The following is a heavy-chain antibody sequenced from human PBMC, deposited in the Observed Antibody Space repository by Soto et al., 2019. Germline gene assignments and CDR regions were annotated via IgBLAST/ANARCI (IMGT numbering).Heavy chain of an antibody. J-gene: IGHJ3*02. V-gene: IGHV1-18*01. CDR3: ARDRARYSGSPEAFDI. Sequence: ASVKVSCKASGYTFTIYGIIWVRQAPGQGLEWMGWISAYNGNTNYAQKLQGRVTMTTDTSTSTAYMELRSLRSDDTAVYYCARDRARYSGSPEAFDIWGQGTMVTVSS. D-gene: IGHD5-12*01. CDR1: GYTFTIYG. CDR2: ISAYNGNT.